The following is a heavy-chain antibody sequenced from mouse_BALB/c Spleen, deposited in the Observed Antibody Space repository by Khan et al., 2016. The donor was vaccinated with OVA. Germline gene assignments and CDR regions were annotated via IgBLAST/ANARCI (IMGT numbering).Heavy chain of an antibody. D-gene: IGHD1-1*01. Sequence: EVELVESGGDLVKPGGSLKLSCAASGFTFSTYGMSWVRQTPDKRLEWVATISSGGSYTYYPDNVQGRFTISRANAKNTLYLQMSSLKSEDTAMYYCARLAYYYNSEGFAYWGQGTLVTVSA. CDR3: ARLAYYYNSEGFAY. CDR2: ISSGGSYT. CDR1: GFTFSTYG. J-gene: IGHJ3*01. V-gene: IGHV5-6*01.